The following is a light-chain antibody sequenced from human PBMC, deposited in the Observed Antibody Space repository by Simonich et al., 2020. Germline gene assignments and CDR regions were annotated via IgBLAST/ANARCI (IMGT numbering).Light chain of an antibody. Sequence: QSARTQPASVSGSPGQSITISCTGTSNEVGGSNYRSWYQKNQGKAPKLMIYDVSKRPSGVSNRFSGSKSGNTASLTISGLQAEDEADYYCSSYTSSSTWVFGGGTKLTVL. V-gene: IGLV2-14*01. J-gene: IGLJ3*02. CDR1: SNEVGGSNY. CDR2: DVS. CDR3: SSYTSSSTWV.